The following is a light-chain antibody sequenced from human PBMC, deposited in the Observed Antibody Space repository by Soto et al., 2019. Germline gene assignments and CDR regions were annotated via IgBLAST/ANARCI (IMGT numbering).Light chain of an antibody. CDR1: QSVTGDY. CDR3: QQYRTSPTWT. Sequence: EIVLTQSPGTLSLSPGESATLSCRASQSVTGDYVAWYQQKPGQAPRLLIYGASRRATGIADRFSGSGSGTDFTLIISRLESEDSAVYYCQQYRTSPTWTFGQGTKVEIK. J-gene: IGKJ1*01. V-gene: IGKV3-20*01. CDR2: GAS.